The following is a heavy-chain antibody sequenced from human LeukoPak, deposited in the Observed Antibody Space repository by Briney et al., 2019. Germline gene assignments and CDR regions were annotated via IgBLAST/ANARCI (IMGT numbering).Heavy chain of an antibody. CDR1: GGSISSYY. CDR3: ARHRIAARPAYYYGMDV. CDR2: IYYSGST. J-gene: IGHJ6*02. V-gene: IGHV4-59*08. Sequence: SETLSLTCTVSGGSISSYYWGWIRQPPGKGLEWIGYIYYSGSTNYNPSLKSRVTISVGTSKNQFSLKLSSVTAADTAVYYCARHRIAARPAYYYGMDVWGQGTTVTVSS. D-gene: IGHD6-6*01.